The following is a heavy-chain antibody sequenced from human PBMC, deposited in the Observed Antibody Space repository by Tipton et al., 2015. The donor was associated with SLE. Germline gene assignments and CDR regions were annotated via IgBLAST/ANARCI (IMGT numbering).Heavy chain of an antibody. J-gene: IGHJ2*01. CDR3: AREEQLTFYWYFGL. CDR1: GGSISSGSYY. D-gene: IGHD4/OR15-4a*01. V-gene: IGHV4-61*09. CDR2: IYTSGST. Sequence: TLSLTCTVSGGSISSGSYYWSWIRQPAGKGLEWIGYIYTSGSTNYNPSLKSRVTISVDTSKNQFSLKLSSVTAADTAVYYCAREEQLTFYWYFGLWGRGTLVTVSS.